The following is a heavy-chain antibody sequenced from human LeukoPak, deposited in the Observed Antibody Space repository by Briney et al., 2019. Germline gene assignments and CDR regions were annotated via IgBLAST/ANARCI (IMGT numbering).Heavy chain of an antibody. D-gene: IGHD6-19*01. V-gene: IGHV3-23*01. CDR1: GFTFSSYA. Sequence: GGSLRLSCAASGFTFSSYAMSWVRQAPGKGLEWVSAISGSGGSTYYADSVKGRFTISRDNSKNTFYLQMNSLRADDTAVYYCAKGSGSGWYGWFAPWGQGTLVTVSS. J-gene: IGHJ5*02. CDR2: ISGSGGST. CDR3: AKGSGSGWYGWFAP.